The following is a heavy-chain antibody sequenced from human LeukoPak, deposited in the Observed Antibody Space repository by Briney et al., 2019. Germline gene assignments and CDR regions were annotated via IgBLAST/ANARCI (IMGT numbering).Heavy chain of an antibody. CDR1: GGSFSGYY. CDR3: ARSRRVIAAAGTMGY. D-gene: IGHD6-13*01. CDR2: INHSGST. Sequence: SSETLSLTCAVYGGSFSGYYWSWIRQPPGKGLEWIGEINHSGSTNYNPSLKSRVTISVDTSKNQFSLKLSSVTAADTAVYYCARSRRVIAAAGTMGYWGQGTLVTVSS. J-gene: IGHJ4*02. V-gene: IGHV4-34*01.